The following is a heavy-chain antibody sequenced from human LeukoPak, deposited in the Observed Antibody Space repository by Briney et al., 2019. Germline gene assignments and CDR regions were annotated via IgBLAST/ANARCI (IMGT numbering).Heavy chain of an antibody. CDR2: ISSSGSTI. J-gene: IGHJ5*02. Sequence: PGGSLRLSCAASGFTFSDYYMSWIRQAPGKGLEWVSYISSSGSTIYYADSVKGRFTISRDNAKNSLYLQMNSLRAEDTAVYYCARDIVVVPAAMDGGANWFDPWGQGTLVTVSS. D-gene: IGHD2-2*01. CDR1: GFTFSDYY. CDR3: ARDIVVVPAAMDGGANWFDP. V-gene: IGHV3-11*01.